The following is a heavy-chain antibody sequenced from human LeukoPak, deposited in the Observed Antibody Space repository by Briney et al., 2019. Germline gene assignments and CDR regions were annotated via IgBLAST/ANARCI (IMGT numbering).Heavy chain of an antibody. CDR3: ARGNYGSGSYGAFGI. D-gene: IGHD3-10*01. J-gene: IGHJ3*02. CDR2: INPSGGST. Sequence: ASVKVSCKASGYTFTSYFMHWVRQAPGQGLEWMGIINPSGGSTTYAQQLQGRVTMTRDTSTSTVYMELSSLRSDDTAVYYCARGNYGSGSYGAFGIWGQGTVVTVSS. V-gene: IGHV1-46*04. CDR1: GYTFTSYF.